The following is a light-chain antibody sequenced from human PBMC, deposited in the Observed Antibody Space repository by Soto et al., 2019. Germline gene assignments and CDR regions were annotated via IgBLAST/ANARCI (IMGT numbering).Light chain of an antibody. V-gene: IGKV3-20*01. Sequence: EIVLTQSPGTPSLSPGERATLSCRASHSISSSYLAWYQQRPGQAPRLLIYGASSRATGIPDRFSGSGSGTDFTLTINRLEPEDLAVYYCQQYGSSPLVTFGGGTKVEIK. CDR3: QQYGSSPLVT. J-gene: IGKJ4*01. CDR1: HSISSSY. CDR2: GAS.